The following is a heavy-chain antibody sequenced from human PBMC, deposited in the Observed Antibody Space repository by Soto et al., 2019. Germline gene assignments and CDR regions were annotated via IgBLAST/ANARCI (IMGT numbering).Heavy chain of an antibody. D-gene: IGHD2-15*01. V-gene: IGHV4-61*01. CDR2: IYYSGRP. CDR3: AREVVAAIRYFEY. J-gene: IGHJ4*02. CDR1: GGSVSIGSYY. Sequence: PSETLSLTCTFSGGSVSIGSYYWSWIRKPPGKGLECIGSIYYSGRPRYHPSLKSRVTISVDTSKNQFSRKLSSVTAADTAGYYCAREVVAAIRYFEYCFQGRLVNVSS.